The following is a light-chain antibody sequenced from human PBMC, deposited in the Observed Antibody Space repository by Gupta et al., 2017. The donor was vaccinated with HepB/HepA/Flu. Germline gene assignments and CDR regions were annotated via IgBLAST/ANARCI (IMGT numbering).Light chain of an antibody. CDR2: GAS. J-gene: IGKJ4*01. V-gene: IGKV3-15*01. CDR1: QHVGTN. CDR3: QQYDNWPLT. Sequence: EVILTQSQIILSGSPGDRVTLSCRASQHVGTNLAWYQPKVGQAPRLLVYGASSRATSIPARFIGSGSETEFSLIINSLQSEDFALYFCQQYDNWPLTFGGGTRVE.